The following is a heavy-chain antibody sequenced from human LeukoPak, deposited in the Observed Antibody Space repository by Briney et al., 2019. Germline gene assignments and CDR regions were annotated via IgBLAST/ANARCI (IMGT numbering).Heavy chain of an antibody. V-gene: IGHV1-18*01. J-gene: IGHJ4*02. Sequence: ASVKVSCKASGYTFTSYGISWVRQAPGQGLEWVGWISAYNGNRNYAQKLQARVPMTTHTSTSTAYMEVRSQSCDDPAVYYCARGGLGIANLIDYWGQGTLVTVSS. CDR2: ISAYNGNR. D-gene: IGHD6-13*01. CDR3: ARGGLGIANLIDY. CDR1: GYTFTSYG.